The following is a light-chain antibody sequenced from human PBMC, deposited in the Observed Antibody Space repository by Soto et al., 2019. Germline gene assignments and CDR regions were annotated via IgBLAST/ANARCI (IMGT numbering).Light chain of an antibody. J-gene: IGKJ5*01. CDR2: DVS. Sequence: MSQYPGDRVTXTCRASQRISYWLAWYQQKPGKAPKFLIYDVSSVQSGVPSRFSVIVSGTEFSLTISSLQPEDFATYYCQQLFYSPIPFGQGARPEIK. CDR3: QQLFYSPIP. V-gene: IGKV1-5*01. CDR1: QRISYW.